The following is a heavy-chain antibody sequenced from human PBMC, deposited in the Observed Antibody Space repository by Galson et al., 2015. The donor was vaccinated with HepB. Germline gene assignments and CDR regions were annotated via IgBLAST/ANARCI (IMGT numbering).Heavy chain of an antibody. CDR2: ISTDSSTI. CDR3: ARVAHSDYGDHAHFDY. D-gene: IGHD4-17*01. J-gene: IGHJ4*02. CDR1: GFTFSSYT. Sequence: SLRLSCAASGFTFSSYTMNWVRQAPGKGLEWLSYISTDSSTIYYEDSVKGRFTISRDNAKNSLYLHMRSLRDDDTAVYYCARVAHSDYGDHAHFDYWGQGTLVTVSS. V-gene: IGHV3-48*02.